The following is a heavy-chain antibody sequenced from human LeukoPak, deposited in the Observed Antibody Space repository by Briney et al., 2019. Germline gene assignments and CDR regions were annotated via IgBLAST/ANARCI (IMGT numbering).Heavy chain of an antibody. Sequence: SETLSLTCTVSGGSISSGGYYWSWIRQHPGKGLEWIGYIYYSGSTYYNPSLKSRVTISVDTSKNQSSLKLSSVTAADTAVYYCARFRVTHNWFDPWGQGTLVTVSS. D-gene: IGHD4-11*01. CDR2: IYYSGST. J-gene: IGHJ5*02. V-gene: IGHV4-31*03. CDR1: GGSISSGGYY. CDR3: ARFRVTHNWFDP.